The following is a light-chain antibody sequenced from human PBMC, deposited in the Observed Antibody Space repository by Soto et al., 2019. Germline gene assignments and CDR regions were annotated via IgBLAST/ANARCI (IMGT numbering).Light chain of an antibody. Sequence: EIVLTQSPATLSLSPGERATLSCRASQSLDNYLAWYQHKPGQAPRLLIYDASTRATDIPARFSGSGYGTDFTLTISSLEPEDFAVYYCQKRGHWPSFGGGTKVEIK. CDR1: QSLDNY. J-gene: IGKJ4*01. V-gene: IGKV3-11*01. CDR2: DAS. CDR3: QKRGHWPS.